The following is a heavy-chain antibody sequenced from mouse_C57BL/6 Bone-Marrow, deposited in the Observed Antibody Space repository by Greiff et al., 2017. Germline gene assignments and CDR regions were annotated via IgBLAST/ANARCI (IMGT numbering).Heavy chain of an antibody. CDR2: IYPGDGDT. CDR1: GYAFSSSW. CDR3: AIYYGNFYAMDY. D-gene: IGHD2-1*01. V-gene: IGHV1-82*01. Sequence: VNVVESGPELVKPGASVKISCKASGYAFSSSWMNWVKQRPGKGLEWIGRIYPGDGDTNYNGKFKGKATLTADKSSSTAYMQLSSLTSEDSAVYFCAIYYGNFYAMDYWGQGTSVTVSS. J-gene: IGHJ4*01.